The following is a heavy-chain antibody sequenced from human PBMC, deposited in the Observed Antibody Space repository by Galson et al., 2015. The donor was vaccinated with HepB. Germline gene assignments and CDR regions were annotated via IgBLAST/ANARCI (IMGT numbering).Heavy chain of an antibody. D-gene: IGHD7-27*01. V-gene: IGHV3-73*01. CDR3: AREWNWGLDY. CDR1: GFTFSGSG. CDR2: IRNGANYYAT. Sequence: SLRLSCAASGFTFSGSGIHWVRQAPGKGLEWVGRIRNGANYYATAYAPSVRGRFTVSRGNARNSLYLQMNSLTAEDTALYYCAREWNWGLDYWGQGTLVTVSS. J-gene: IGHJ4*02.